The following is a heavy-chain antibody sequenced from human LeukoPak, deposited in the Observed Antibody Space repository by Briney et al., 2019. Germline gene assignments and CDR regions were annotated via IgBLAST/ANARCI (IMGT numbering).Heavy chain of an antibody. J-gene: IGHJ5*02. V-gene: IGHV1-69*13. Sequence: SVKVSCKASGYTFTSYAMHWVRQAPGQGLEWMGGIIPIFGTANYAQKFQGRVTITADESTSTAYMELSSLRSEDTAVYYCARRMATIEGSWGQGTLVTVSS. CDR1: GYTFTSYA. CDR2: IIPIFGTA. D-gene: IGHD5-24*01. CDR3: ARRMATIEGS.